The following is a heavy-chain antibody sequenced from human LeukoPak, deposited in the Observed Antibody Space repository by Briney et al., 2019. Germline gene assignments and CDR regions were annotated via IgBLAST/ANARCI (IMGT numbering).Heavy chain of an antibody. V-gene: IGHV7-4-1*02. CDR2: INTNTGNP. Sequence: ASVKVSCKASGYTFTSYAMNWVRQAPGQGLEWMGWINTNTGNPTYAQGFTGRFVFSLDTSVSTAYLQISSLKAEDTAVYYCARDVWQLAEYGMDVWGQGTTVTVSS. J-gene: IGHJ6*02. CDR1: GYTFTSYA. D-gene: IGHD1-26*01. CDR3: ARDVWQLAEYGMDV.